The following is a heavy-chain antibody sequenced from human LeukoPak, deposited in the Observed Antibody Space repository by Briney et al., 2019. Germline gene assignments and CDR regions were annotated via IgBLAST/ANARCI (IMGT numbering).Heavy chain of an antibody. CDR3: TREPRTGRDPIT. CDR2: IYYSGST. J-gene: IGHJ4*02. Sequence: PSETLSLTCTVSGGSISSYYWSWIRQPPGKGLEWIGYIYYSGSTNYNPSLKSRVTISVDTSKNQFSLKLSSVTAADTAVYYCTREPRTGRDPITWGRGTLVTVSS. D-gene: IGHD1-20*01. CDR1: GGSISSYY. V-gene: IGHV4-59*12.